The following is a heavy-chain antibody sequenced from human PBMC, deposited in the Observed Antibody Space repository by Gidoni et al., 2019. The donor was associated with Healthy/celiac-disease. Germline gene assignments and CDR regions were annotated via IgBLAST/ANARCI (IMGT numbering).Heavy chain of an antibody. D-gene: IGHD6-13*01. CDR2: NNHSGST. Sequence: QVQLQQWGAGLLKPAETLSLTCAVYGGSLSGCYWSWIRQPPGKGLEWMGENNHSGSTNYNPSLTSRVTISVDTSKNQFSLKLSSVPAADTAVYYCARVPGGYSGKGWFDPWGQGTLVTVSS. CDR3: ARVPGGYSGKGWFDP. CDR1: GGSLSGCY. J-gene: IGHJ5*02. V-gene: IGHV4-34*01.